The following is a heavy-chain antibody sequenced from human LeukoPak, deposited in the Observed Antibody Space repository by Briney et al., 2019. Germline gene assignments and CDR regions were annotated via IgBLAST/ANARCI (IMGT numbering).Heavy chain of an antibody. Sequence: GGSLRLSCAASGFTFSSYWMHWVRQAPGKGLGWVSRIKSDGSNYYADSVKGRFTISRDNAKNTLYLEMNSLRAEDTAMYYCARGAYGYYYMDVWGKGTTVTVSS. D-gene: IGHD4-17*01. CDR1: GFTFSSYW. CDR3: ARGAYGYYYMDV. J-gene: IGHJ6*03. CDR2: IKSDGSN. V-gene: IGHV3-74*01.